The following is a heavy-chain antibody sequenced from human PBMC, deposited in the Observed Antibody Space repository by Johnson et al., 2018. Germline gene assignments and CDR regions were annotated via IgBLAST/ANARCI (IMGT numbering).Heavy chain of an antibody. CDR3: TRTKIRGRPAMDV. D-gene: IGHD3-10*01. V-gene: IGHV1-8*01. Sequence: QVRLVQSGAEVKKPGASVKVSCKASGYTFTNYGINWVRQATGQGLEWMGWMNPYNGNTGYAPNFQGRVTMTRDTSISTAYMELGGLRSDDTAVYFCTRTKIRGRPAMDVWGNGTTVTVSS. CDR1: GYTFTNYG. J-gene: IGHJ6*03. CDR2: MNPYNGNT.